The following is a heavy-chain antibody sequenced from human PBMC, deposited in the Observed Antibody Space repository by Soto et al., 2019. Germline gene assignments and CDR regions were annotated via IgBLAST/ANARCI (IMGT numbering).Heavy chain of an antibody. Sequence: QVHLQQSGPGLVNPSETLSLTCTVSGGSMSSYYWTWIRQPAGKGLEWIGRVYSSGGTHYNPSLQSRVTISLDTSKNQFYLRLLSVTDADTAVYYCARGQRFSDWFDPWGQGTLVTVSS. D-gene: IGHD3-3*01. J-gene: IGHJ5*02. CDR2: VYSSGGT. CDR1: GGSMSSYY. V-gene: IGHV4-4*07. CDR3: ARGQRFSDWFDP.